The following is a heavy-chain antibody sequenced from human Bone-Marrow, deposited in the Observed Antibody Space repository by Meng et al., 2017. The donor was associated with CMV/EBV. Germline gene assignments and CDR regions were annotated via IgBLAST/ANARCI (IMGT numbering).Heavy chain of an antibody. J-gene: IGHJ6*03. CDR2: IIPIFGTA. V-gene: IGHV1-69*12. CDR3: ARGSTSWRGDYYYYYMDV. D-gene: IGHD2-2*01. CDR1: GGTFSSYA. Sequence: QGELVQSGAEVKKPGSSVKVSCKASGGTFSSYAISWVRQAPGQGLEWMGGIIPIFGTANYAQKFQGRVTITADESTSTAYMELSSLRSEDTAVYYCARGSTSWRGDYYYYYMDVWGKGTTVTVSS.